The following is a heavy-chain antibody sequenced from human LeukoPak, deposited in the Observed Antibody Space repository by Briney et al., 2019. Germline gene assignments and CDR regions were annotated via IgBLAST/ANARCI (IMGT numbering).Heavy chain of an antibody. CDR1: GGTFSSYA. D-gene: IGHD6-19*01. V-gene: IGHV1-69*04. J-gene: IGHJ4*02. CDR3: ARVPRSGGSIDY. Sequence: ASVKVSCKASGGTFSSYAISWVRQAPGQGLEWMGRIIPILGIANYAQKFQGRVTITADKSTSTAYMELSSLRSEDTAVYYCARVPRSGGSIDYWGQGTLVTVSS. CDR2: IIPILGIA.